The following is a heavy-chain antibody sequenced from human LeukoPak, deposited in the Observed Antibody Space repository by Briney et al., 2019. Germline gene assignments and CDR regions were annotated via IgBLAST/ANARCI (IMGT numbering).Heavy chain of an antibody. D-gene: IGHD6-13*01. Sequence: SVKVSCKASGGTFSSYAISWVRQAPGQGLEWMGRIIPILGIANYAQKFQGRVTITADKSTSTAYMELRSLRSDDTAMYYCARVSHSSSWYGNWFDPWGQGTLVIVSS. V-gene: IGHV1-69*04. CDR2: IIPILGIA. CDR1: GGTFSSYA. CDR3: ARVSHSSSWYGNWFDP. J-gene: IGHJ5*02.